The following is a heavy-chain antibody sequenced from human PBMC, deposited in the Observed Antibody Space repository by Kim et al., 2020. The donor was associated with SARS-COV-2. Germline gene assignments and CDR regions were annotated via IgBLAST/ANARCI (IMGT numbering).Heavy chain of an antibody. V-gene: IGHV3-30*07. J-gene: IGHJ6*02. D-gene: IGHD5-18*01. CDR3: ARGYSSSYYYYGMDV. Sequence: DAVKSRFTIARDNSKKTLLLRMNSLRAEDTAVYYCARGYSSSYYYYGMDVWGQGTTVTVSS.